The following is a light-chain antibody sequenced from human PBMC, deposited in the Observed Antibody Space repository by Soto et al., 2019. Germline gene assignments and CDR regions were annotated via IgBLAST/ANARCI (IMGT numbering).Light chain of an antibody. J-gene: IGLJ1*01. Sequence: QSVLTQPRSASGSPGQSVIISCTGTSSDVGGYKYVSWYQQHPGKAPKLMIYDVSKRPSGVPDRFSGSKSGNTASLTISGLQAEDEADYYCCSYAGSYTHVFGTGTKLTVL. CDR3: CSYAGSYTHV. CDR2: DVS. V-gene: IGLV2-11*01. CDR1: SSDVGGYKY.